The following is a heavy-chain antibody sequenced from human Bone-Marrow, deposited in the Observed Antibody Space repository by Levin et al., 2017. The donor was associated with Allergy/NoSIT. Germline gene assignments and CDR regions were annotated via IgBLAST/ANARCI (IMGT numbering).Heavy chain of an antibody. CDR2: ISYDGSSK. Sequence: PGGSLRLSCAASGFTFSRYGMHWVRQAPGKGLEWVTFISYDGSSKYYADSVKGRLTISRDISNNTLYLQMNGLRAEDTAVYYCAKDRDPLYNWNFEARHGMDVWGQGTTVSVSS. D-gene: IGHD1-7*01. CDR3: AKDRDPLYNWNFEARHGMDV. CDR1: GFTFSRYG. V-gene: IGHV3-30*18. J-gene: IGHJ6*02.